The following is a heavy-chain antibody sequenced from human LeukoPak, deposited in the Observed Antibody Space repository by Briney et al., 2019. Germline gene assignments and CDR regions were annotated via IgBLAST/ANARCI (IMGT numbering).Heavy chain of an antibody. D-gene: IGHD3-16*02. CDR2: INHSGST. Sequence: SETLSLTCAVDGGSFSGYYWSWIRQPPGKGLEWIGEINHSGSTNYNPSLKSGVTISVDTSKNQFSLKLSSVTAADTAVYYCARGAVPQYYDYVWGSYRYPTIFDYWGQGTLVTVSS. CDR1: GGSFSGYY. J-gene: IGHJ4*02. CDR3: ARGAVPQYYDYVWGSYRYPTIFDY. V-gene: IGHV4-34*01.